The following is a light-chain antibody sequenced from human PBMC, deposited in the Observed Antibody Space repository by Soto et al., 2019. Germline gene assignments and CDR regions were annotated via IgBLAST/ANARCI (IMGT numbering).Light chain of an antibody. CDR3: QQYGGSPLFT. CDR2: GAS. J-gene: IGKJ3*01. Sequence: EIVLTQSPGTLSLSPGERATLSCRASQTVSSGLVAWYQQKAGQAPRLLIYGASSRATGIPDRISGSGSGTDFTLTISRLEPEDFAVYYCQQYGGSPLFTFGPGTKVDIK. CDR1: QTVSSGL. V-gene: IGKV3-20*01.